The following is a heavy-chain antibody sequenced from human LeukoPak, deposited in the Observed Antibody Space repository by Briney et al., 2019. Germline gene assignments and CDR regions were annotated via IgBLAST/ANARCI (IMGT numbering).Heavy chain of an antibody. J-gene: IGHJ4*02. CDR2: IRYDGSNK. Sequence: PGGSLRLSCAASGFTFSSYGMHWVRQAPGRGLEWVAFIRYDGSNKYYADPVKGRFTISRDNSKNTLYLQMNSLRSEDTAVYYCARDLRGYSYGYDYWGQGTLVTVSS. CDR1: GFTFSSYG. D-gene: IGHD5-18*01. V-gene: IGHV3-30*02. CDR3: ARDLRGYSYGYDY.